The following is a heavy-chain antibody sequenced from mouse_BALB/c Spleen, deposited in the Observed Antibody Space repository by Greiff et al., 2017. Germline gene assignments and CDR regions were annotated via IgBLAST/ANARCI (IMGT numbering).Heavy chain of an antibody. CDR2: ISSGGST. V-gene: IGHV5-6-5*01. D-gene: IGHD1-1*01. Sequence: DVKLVESGGGLVKPGGSLKLSCAASGFTFSSYAMSWVRQTPEKRLEWVASISSGGSTYYPDSVKGRFTISRDNAKNTLYLQMSSLRSEDTAMYYCAISSYDYWGQGTTLTVSS. CDR1: GFTFSSYA. CDR3: AISSYDY. J-gene: IGHJ2*01.